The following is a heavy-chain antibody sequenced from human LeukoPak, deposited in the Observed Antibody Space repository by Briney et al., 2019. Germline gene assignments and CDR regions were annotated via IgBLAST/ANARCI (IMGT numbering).Heavy chain of an antibody. CDR3: ARAKIASPVIYYYMVV. V-gene: IGHV3-30*04. CDR2: ISYDGSNK. CDR1: GFTFSTYA. D-gene: IGHD3-22*01. Sequence: GGSLRLSCAASGFTFSTYAMHWVRQAPGKGLEWVAVISYDGSNKYYADSVKGRFTISRDNSKNTLFLQMNSLRAEDTAVYYCARAKIASPVIYYYMVVWGKGTTVTVSS. J-gene: IGHJ6*03.